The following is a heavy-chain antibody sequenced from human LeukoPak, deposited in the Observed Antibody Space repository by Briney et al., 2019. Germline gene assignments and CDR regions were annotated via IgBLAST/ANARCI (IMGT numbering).Heavy chain of an antibody. V-gene: IGHV1-2*02. CDR2: INPNSGGT. J-gene: IGHJ4*02. CDR3: ATNLWFGEFIY. D-gene: IGHD3-10*01. CDR1: GYTFTGYY. Sequence: ASVKVSCKASGYTFTGYYMHWVRQAPGQGLEWMGWINPNSGGTNYAQKFQGRVTMTEDTSTDTAYMELSSLRSEDTAVYYCATNLWFGEFIYWGQGTLVTVSS.